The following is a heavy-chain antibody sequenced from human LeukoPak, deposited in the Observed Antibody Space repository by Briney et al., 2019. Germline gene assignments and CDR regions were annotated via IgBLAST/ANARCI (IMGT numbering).Heavy chain of an antibody. CDR1: GYTLTELS. CDR2: FDPEDGET. V-gene: IGHV1-24*01. J-gene: IGHJ3*02. D-gene: IGHD3-3*01. Sequence: ASVKVSCKVSGYTLTELSIHWVRQAPGKGLEWMGGFDPEDGETIYAQKFQGRVTMTEDTSTDTAYMELSSLRSEDTAVYYCATGILEWLLGAFDIWGQGTMVTVSS. CDR3: ATGILEWLLGAFDI.